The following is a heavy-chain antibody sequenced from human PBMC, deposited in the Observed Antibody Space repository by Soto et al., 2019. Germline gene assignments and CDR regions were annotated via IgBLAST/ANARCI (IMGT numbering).Heavy chain of an antibody. J-gene: IGHJ6*02. D-gene: IGHD3-10*01. CDR2: ISGDGGST. CDR3: AKGYQYGSGMDV. CDR1: GFTFSRYA. Sequence: EVQVLESGGGLVQPGGSLRLSCAASGFTFSRYAMSWVRQAPGEGLAWVSTISGDGGSTFSSDSVKGRFTISRDNSHNTLYLYMNSQRAEDTAVYYCAKGYQYGSGMDVWGQGTTVTVSS. V-gene: IGHV3-23*01.